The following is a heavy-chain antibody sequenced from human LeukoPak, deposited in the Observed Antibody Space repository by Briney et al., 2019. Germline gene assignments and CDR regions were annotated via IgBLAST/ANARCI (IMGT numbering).Heavy chain of an antibody. J-gene: IGHJ5*02. CDR1: GYTFTGYY. V-gene: IGHV1-2*02. Sequence: ASVKVSCKASGYTFTGYYMHWVRQAPGQGLEWMGWINPNSGGIDYVQKFQGRVTMTRDTSITTAYMELSRLRSDDTAVYYCARDEREYASLAWGQGTLVTVSS. CDR3: ARDEREYASLA. CDR2: INPNSGGI. D-gene: IGHD1-1*01.